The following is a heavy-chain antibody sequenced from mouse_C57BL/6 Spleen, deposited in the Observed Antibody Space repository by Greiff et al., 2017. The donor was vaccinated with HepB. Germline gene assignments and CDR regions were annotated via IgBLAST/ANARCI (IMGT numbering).Heavy chain of an antibody. D-gene: IGHD1-1*01. Sequence: QVQLQQSGAELVRPGASVTLSCKASGYTFTDYDMHWVKQTPVHGLEWIGAIDPETGGTAYNQKFKGKAILTADKSSSTAYMELRSLTSEDSAVYYCTTPTGIWYFEVWGTGTTVTVSS. J-gene: IGHJ1*03. CDR2: IDPETGGT. CDR1: GYTFTDYD. CDR3: TTPTGIWYFEV. V-gene: IGHV1-15*01.